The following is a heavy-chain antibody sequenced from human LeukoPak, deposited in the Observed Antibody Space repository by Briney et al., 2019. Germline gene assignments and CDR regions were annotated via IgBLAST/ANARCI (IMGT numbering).Heavy chain of an antibody. J-gene: IGHJ5*02. Sequence: PGGSLRLSCAPSGFTFSSYSMNWVRQAPGKGLEWVSSISSSSSYIYYADSVKGRFTISRDNAKNSLYLQMNSLRAEDTAVYYCARDFDYYGSGSYYQFDPWGQGTLVTVSS. D-gene: IGHD3-10*01. CDR1: GFTFSSYS. CDR3: ARDFDYYGSGSYYQFDP. V-gene: IGHV3-21*01. CDR2: ISSSSSYI.